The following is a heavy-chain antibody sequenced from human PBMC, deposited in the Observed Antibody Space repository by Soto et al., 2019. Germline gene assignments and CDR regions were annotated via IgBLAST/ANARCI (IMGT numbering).Heavy chain of an antibody. CDR1: GGTFSSYA. CDR3: ATHEIGHCISTSCYKGGYYYGMDV. D-gene: IGHD2-2*02. V-gene: IGHV1-69*05. CDR2: IIPIFATA. J-gene: IGHJ6*02. Sequence: QVQLVQSGAEVKKPGSSVKVSCKASGGTFSSYAISWVRQAPGQGLEWMGGIIPIFATADYAQKFQGRVTITPDESTSTAYMELSSLRSEDTAVYYCATHEIGHCISTSCYKGGYYYGMDVWGQGTTVTVSS.